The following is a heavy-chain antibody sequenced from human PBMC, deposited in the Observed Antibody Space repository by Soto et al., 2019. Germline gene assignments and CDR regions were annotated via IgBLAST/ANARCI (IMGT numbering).Heavy chain of an antibody. Sequence: QVQLQESGPGLVKPSETLSLTCTVSGGSISSYYWSWIRQPPGKGLEWIGYIYYSGSTNYNPSLTGXVXIXXDTSKNQFSLKLSSVTAADTAVYYCARLWGWFGDYWGQGTLVTVSS. V-gene: IGHV4-59*08. CDR3: ARLWGWFGDY. CDR1: GGSISSYY. D-gene: IGHD3-10*01. J-gene: IGHJ4*02. CDR2: IYYSGST.